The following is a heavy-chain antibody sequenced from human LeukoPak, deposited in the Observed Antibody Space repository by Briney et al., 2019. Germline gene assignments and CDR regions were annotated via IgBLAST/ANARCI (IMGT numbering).Heavy chain of an antibody. D-gene: IGHD1-26*01. Sequence: PSETLSLTCTVSGGSISSYYWRWIRQPPGKGLEWIGDIYYSGSTNYSPSLKSRVTMSVDTSKNQFSLRLGSVTAADTAVYFCTRNSGRQDFWGQGTLVTVSS. CDR2: IYYSGST. J-gene: IGHJ4*02. CDR3: TRNSGRQDF. CDR1: GGSISSYY. V-gene: IGHV4-59*01.